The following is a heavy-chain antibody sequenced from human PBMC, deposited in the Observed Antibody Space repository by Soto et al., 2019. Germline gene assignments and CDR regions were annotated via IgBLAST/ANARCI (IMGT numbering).Heavy chain of an antibody. CDR1: GFTFSSYA. Sequence: GGSLRLSCAASGFTFSSYAMSWVRQAPGKGLEWVSTISSSGGSTHYADSVKGRFTISRDNAKNSLYLQMNSLRAEDTAVYYCARDFRPQDYGGNSDYWGQGTLVTV. V-gene: IGHV3-23*01. CDR3: ARDFRPQDYGGNSDY. J-gene: IGHJ4*02. CDR2: ISSSGGST. D-gene: IGHD4-17*01.